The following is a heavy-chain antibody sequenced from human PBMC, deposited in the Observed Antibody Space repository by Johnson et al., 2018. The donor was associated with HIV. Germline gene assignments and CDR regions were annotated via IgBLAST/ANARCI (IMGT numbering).Heavy chain of an antibody. Sequence: VQLVESGGGLVQPGGSLRLSCAASGFTVSGNYMSWVRQAPGKGLEWVSVMYSGGSTYYADSVKGRFTISRDNSKNTLYLQMKSLRAEDTAVYYWARGHMVRGVTHAFDIWGQGTMVTVSS. J-gene: IGHJ3*02. CDR2: MYSGGST. D-gene: IGHD3-10*01. V-gene: IGHV3-66*01. CDR1: GFTVSGNY. CDR3: ARGHMVRGVTHAFDI.